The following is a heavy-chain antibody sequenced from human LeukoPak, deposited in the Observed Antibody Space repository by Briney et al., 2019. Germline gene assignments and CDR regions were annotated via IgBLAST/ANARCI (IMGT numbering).Heavy chain of an antibody. J-gene: IGHJ6*03. CDR1: GFTFSSYA. D-gene: IGHD6-13*01. CDR2: ISYDGSNK. V-gene: IGHV3-30*04. CDR3: AREGSSSSYYYMDV. Sequence: GGSLRLSCAASGFTFSSYAMHWVRQAPGKGLEWVAVISYDGSNKYYADSVKGRFTISRDNSKNTLYLQMNSLRAEDTAVYYCAREGSSSSYYYMDVWGKGTTVTISS.